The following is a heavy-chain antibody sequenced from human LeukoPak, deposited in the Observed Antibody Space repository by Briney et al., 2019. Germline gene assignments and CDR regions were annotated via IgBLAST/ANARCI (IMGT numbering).Heavy chain of an antibody. D-gene: IGHD5-18*01. V-gene: IGHV6-1*01. Sequence: SQTLSLTCAISGDSVSSNSAAWNWIRQSPSRGLEWLGRTYYRSKWYNDYAVSMKSRITINPDTSKNQFSLQLNSVTPEDTAVYYCARAVRYSYGLYYYYYGMDVWGQGTTVTVSS. CDR2: TYYRSKWYN. CDR3: ARAVRYSYGLYYYYYGMDV. J-gene: IGHJ6*02. CDR1: GDSVSSNSAA.